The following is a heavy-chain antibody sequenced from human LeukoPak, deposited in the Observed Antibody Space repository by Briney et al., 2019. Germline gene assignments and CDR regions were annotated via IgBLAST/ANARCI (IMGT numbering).Heavy chain of an antibody. Sequence: GGSLRLSCAASGFTFSSYGMHWVRQAPGKGLEWVAFIRYDGSNKYYADSVKGRFTISRDNSKNTLYLQMNSLRAEDTAVYYCAKASIAVPVAGTSDYWGQGTLVTVSS. V-gene: IGHV3-30*02. D-gene: IGHD6-19*01. CDR2: IRYDGSNK. CDR3: AKASIAVPVAGTSDY. J-gene: IGHJ4*02. CDR1: GFTFSSYG.